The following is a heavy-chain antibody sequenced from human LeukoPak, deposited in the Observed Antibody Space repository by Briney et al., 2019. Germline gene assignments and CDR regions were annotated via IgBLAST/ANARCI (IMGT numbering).Heavy chain of an antibody. V-gene: IGHV4-59*08. Sequence: SETLPLTCTVSGDSISSYYWTWIRQPPGKGLEWIGYIHYNGDTYYNPSVMRRLTISIDTSKSQFSLKLSSVTAADTAVYFCARHSRYYDILTGSMDVWGKGTTVIVSS. D-gene: IGHD3-9*01. CDR2: IHYNGDT. CDR3: ARHSRYYDILTGSMDV. J-gene: IGHJ6*03. CDR1: GDSISSYY.